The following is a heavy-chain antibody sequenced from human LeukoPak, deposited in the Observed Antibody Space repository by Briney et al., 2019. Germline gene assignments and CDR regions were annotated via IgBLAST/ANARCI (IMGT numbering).Heavy chain of an antibody. CDR3: VSRRCSITVCYVASLHCFDY. V-gene: IGHV3-7*03. J-gene: IGHJ4*02. D-gene: IGHD2-2*01. Sequence: PGGSLRLSCEVSGLTISMYWLTWVRQAPGKGLEWVANIKQDGSEKNYVDSVKGRFTISRDNTKNSLYLQMNSLRDEDTAVYHCVSRRCSITVCYVASLHCFDYWGQGTRVTVSS. CDR1: GLTISMYW. CDR2: IKQDGSEK.